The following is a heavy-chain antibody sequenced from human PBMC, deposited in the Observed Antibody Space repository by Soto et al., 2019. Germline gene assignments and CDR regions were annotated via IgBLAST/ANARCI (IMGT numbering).Heavy chain of an antibody. D-gene: IGHD3-10*01. V-gene: IGHV5-51*01. CDR3: ARAMVRGKNYYGVDV. Sequence: PGESLKISCKGSGYSFTNYWIGWVRQMPGKGLEWMGIIYPGDSDTRHSPSFQGQVTISADKSISTAYLQWSSLKASDTAMYYCARAMVRGKNYYGVDVWGQGTTVTVSS. J-gene: IGHJ6*02. CDR1: GYSFTNYW. CDR2: IYPGDSDT.